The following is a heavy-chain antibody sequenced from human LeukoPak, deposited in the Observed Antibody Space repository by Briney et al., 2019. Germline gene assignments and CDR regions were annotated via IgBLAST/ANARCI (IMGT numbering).Heavy chain of an antibody. CDR1: GGSISSYY. Sequence: SETLSLTCTVSGGSISSYYWSWIRQPPGKGLEWIGYIYYSGSTNYNPSLKSRVTISVDTSKNQFSLKLSSVTAADTAVYYCERGSSLRYFDWIDYWGQGTLVTVSS. V-gene: IGHV4-59*08. D-gene: IGHD3-9*01. CDR3: ERGSSLRYFDWIDY. J-gene: IGHJ4*02. CDR2: IYYSGST.